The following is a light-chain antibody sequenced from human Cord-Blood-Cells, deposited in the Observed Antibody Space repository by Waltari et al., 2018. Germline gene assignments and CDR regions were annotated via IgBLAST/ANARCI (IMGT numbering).Light chain of an antibody. V-gene: IGLV2-14*01. CDR3: SSYTSSSTLV. CDR2: DVS. Sequence: QSALTQPASVSGSPGQSITISCTGTSSDVGGYNYVSWYQQHPGKAPKLMIYDVSKRPSGLSTRFSGSKSGNTASLTISGLQAEDEADYYCSSYTSSSTLVFGGGTKLTVL. CDR1: SSDVGGYNY. J-gene: IGLJ3*02.